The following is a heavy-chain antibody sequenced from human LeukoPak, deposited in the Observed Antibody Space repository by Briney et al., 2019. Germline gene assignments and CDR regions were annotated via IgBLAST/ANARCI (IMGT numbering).Heavy chain of an antibody. Sequence: ASVKVPCKASGYTFTSYGISWVRQAPGQGLEWMGWINPHSGGTNYAQEFQGRVTMTRDTSISTAYMELSSLRPDDTAVYSCARGVTARGFYYYMDIWGNGTTVTISS. CDR3: ARGVTARGFYYYMDI. J-gene: IGHJ6*03. D-gene: IGHD2-21*02. V-gene: IGHV1-2*02. CDR1: GYTFTSYG. CDR2: INPHSGGT.